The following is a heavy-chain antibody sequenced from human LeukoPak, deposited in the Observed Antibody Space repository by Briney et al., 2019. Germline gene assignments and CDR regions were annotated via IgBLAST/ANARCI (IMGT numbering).Heavy chain of an antibody. CDR3: ATPYSGSYYSPDY. D-gene: IGHD1-26*01. J-gene: IGHJ4*02. CDR2: IYSGGNT. V-gene: IGHV3-53*01. CDR1: GFTVSSNY. Sequence: PGGSLRLSCAASGFTVSSNYMSWVRQAPGKGLEWVSVIYSGGNTYYADSVKGRFTISRDNSKNTLYLQMNSLRAEDTAVYYCATPYSGSYYSPDYWGQGTLVTVSS.